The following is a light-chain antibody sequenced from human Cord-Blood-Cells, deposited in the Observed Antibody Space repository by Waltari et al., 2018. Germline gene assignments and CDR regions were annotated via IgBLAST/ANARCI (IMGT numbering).Light chain of an antibody. CDR1: QSISSY. V-gene: IGKV1-39*01. CDR3: QQSYSTPET. Sequence: DIQMTQSPSSLSASVGDRVTITCRASQSISSYLNWYQQKPGKDPTLLIYAASSLQSGVPSRFSGIVSGTDFTLTISSLQPEDFATYYCQQSYSTPETFGQGTKVEIK. J-gene: IGKJ1*01. CDR2: AAS.